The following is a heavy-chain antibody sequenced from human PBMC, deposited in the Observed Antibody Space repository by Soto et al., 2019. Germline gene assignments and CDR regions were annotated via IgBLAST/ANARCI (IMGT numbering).Heavy chain of an antibody. CDR1: AGTFSSYA. V-gene: IGHV1-69*06. CDR3: ARDKPTSSLEWLSPNYYYYGMDV. J-gene: IGHJ6*02. CDR2: IIPIFGTA. Sequence: SVKVSCKASAGTFSSYAISWVRQAPGQGLEWMGGIIPIFGTANYAQKFQGRVTITADTSTSTAYMELSSLRSEDTAVHYCARDKPTSSLEWLSPNYYYYGMDVWGQGATVTVSS. D-gene: IGHD3-3*01.